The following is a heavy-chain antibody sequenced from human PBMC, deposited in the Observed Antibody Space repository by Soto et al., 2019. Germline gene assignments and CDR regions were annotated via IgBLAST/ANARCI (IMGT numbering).Heavy chain of an antibody. Sequence: SGTLSLTCTVSGGSISSSSYYWGWIRQPPGKGLEWIGSIYYSGSTYYNPSLKSRVTISVDTSKNQFSLKLSSVTAADTAVYYCARFRGSGGSCYFDYWGQGTLVTV. CDR1: GGSISSSSYY. D-gene: IGHD2-15*01. CDR2: IYYSGST. J-gene: IGHJ4*02. V-gene: IGHV4-39*01. CDR3: ARFRGSGGSCYFDY.